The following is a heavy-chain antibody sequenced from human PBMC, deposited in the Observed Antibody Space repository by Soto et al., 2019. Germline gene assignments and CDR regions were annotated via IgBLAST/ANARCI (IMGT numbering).Heavy chain of an antibody. Sequence: GGSLRLSCAASRFTFSNYAMSWVRQAPGKGLEWVSAITGGGDDTYHADSVKGRFTISRDNTKNTLYLQMNSLTAEDTAVYYCAKGSASGRPYYFDYWGQGTLVTVSS. D-gene: IGHD5-12*01. CDR1: RFTFSNYA. V-gene: IGHV3-23*01. CDR3: AKGSASGRPYYFDY. J-gene: IGHJ4*02. CDR2: ITGGGDDT.